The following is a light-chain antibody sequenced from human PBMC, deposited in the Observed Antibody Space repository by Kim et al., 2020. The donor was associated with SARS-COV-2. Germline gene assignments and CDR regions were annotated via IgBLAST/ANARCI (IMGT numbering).Light chain of an antibody. Sequence: QSVLTQPPSASGTPGQRVTISCSGNSSNIGSNAVTWCQQLPGTAPKLLIYNINQRPSGVPDRFSGSKSDTSASLAISGLQSEDEADYYCAVWDDSLNGVVFGGGTQQTVL. V-gene: IGLV1-44*01. CDR2: NIN. CDR3: AVWDDSLNGVV. J-gene: IGLJ2*01. CDR1: SSNIGSNA.